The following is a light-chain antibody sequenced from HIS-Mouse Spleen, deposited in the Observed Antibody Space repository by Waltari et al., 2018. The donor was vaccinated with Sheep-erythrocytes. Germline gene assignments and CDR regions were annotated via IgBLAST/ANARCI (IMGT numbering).Light chain of an antibody. CDR1: SSDVGGYNY. J-gene: IGLJ1*01. CDR3: CSYAGSYNHV. Sequence: QSALTQPRSVSGSPGQSVTISCTGTSSDVGGYNYVSWYQQHPGKAPKRMIYDVSNRPPGGPDRFAGSKSGNTASLTISGLQAEDEADYYCCSYAGSYNHVFATGTKVTVL. CDR2: DVS. V-gene: IGLV2-11*01.